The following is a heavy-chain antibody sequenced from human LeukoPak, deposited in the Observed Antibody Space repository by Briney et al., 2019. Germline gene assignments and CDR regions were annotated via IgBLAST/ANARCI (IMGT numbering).Heavy chain of an antibody. D-gene: IGHD2-15*01. CDR2: MSGSGGST. CDR3: AKLHSLYYSGGNCYCDY. V-gene: IGHV3-23*01. Sequence: PGGSLRLSCAASGFTFSSYAMSWVRQAPGKGLEWVSAMSGSGGSTYYADSVKGRFTISRDNSKNTLYLQMNSLRVDDAAVYYCAKLHSLYYSGGNCYCDYWGHGTLVTVFS. J-gene: IGHJ4*01. CDR1: GFTFSSYA.